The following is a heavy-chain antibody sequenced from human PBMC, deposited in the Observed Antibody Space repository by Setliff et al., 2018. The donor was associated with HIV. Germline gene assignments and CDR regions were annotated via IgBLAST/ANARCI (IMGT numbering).Heavy chain of an antibody. Sequence: PSETLSLTCAVYGGSFSGYYWSWVRQPPGKGLEWIGQINHSGSTRYNPSLKSRVTISVDTSKNQFSLKVNSVTAADTAVYYCARFGVVILRGLDVWGKGTTVTVSS. CDR3: ARFGVVILRGLDV. D-gene: IGHD3-3*01. CDR2: INHSGST. CDR1: GGSFSGYY. V-gene: IGHV4-34*01. J-gene: IGHJ6*04.